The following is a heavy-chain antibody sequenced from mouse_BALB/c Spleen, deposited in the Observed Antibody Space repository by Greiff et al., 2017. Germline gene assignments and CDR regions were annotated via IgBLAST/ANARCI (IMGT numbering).Heavy chain of an antibody. Sequence: VQLQQPGAELVRPGASVKLSCKASGYTFTSYWINWVKQRPGQGLEWIGNIYPSDSYTNYNQKFKDKATLTVDKSSSTAYMQLSSPTSEDSAVYYCTREDGYYVGLDYWGQGTTLTVSS. CDR2: IYPSDSYT. J-gene: IGHJ2*01. CDR1: GYTFTSYW. D-gene: IGHD2-3*01. V-gene: IGHV1-69*02. CDR3: TREDGYYVGLDY.